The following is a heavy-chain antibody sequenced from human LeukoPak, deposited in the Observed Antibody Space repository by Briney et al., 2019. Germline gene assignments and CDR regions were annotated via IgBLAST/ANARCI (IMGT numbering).Heavy chain of an antibody. V-gene: IGHV4-34*01. Sequence: PSETLSLTCAVYGGSFSGYYWSWIRQPPGKGLEWIGEINHSGSTNYNPSLKSRVTISVDASKNQFSPKLSSVTAADTAVYYCAREPTPYYDFWSGYSEYFDLWGRGTLVTVSS. CDR1: GGSFSGYY. CDR3: AREPTPYYDFWSGYSEYFDL. CDR2: INHSGST. J-gene: IGHJ2*01. D-gene: IGHD3-3*01.